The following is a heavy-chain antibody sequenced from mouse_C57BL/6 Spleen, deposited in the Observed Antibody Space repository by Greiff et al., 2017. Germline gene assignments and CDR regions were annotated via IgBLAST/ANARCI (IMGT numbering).Heavy chain of an antibody. J-gene: IGHJ2*01. D-gene: IGHD1-1*01. Sequence: VQLQQSGGGLVKPGGSLKLSCAASGFTFSDYGMHWVRQAPEKGLEWVAYISSGSSTIYYADTVKGRFTISRDNAKNTLFLQMTSLRSEDTAMYYCARKDGSSLDYWGQGTTLTVSS. CDR3: ARKDGSSLDY. CDR2: ISSGSSTI. V-gene: IGHV5-17*01. CDR1: GFTFSDYG.